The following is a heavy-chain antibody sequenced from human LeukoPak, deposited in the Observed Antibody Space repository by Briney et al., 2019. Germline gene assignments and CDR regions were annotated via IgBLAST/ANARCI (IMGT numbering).Heavy chain of an antibody. J-gene: IGHJ4*02. CDR3: VKDDGWVQYAN. Sequence: PGRSLRLSCAASGFTFNNYNIHWVRQAPGKGLEWVTVISYDGSNKYYADSVKGRLTISRDNSKNTVYLQMNSLSAEDAAVYYCVKDDGWVQYANWGQGTLVTVSS. CDR2: ISYDGSNK. V-gene: IGHV3-30*04. CDR1: GFTFNNYN. D-gene: IGHD5-24*01.